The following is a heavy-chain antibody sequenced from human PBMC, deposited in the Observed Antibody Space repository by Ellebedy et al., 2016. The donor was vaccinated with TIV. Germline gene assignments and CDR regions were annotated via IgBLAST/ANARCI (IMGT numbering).Heavy chain of an antibody. D-gene: IGHD1-1*01. CDR2: IKQDGSEK. CDR3: AGRAYNWNDGSLSDY. CDR1: GFTFSSYW. Sequence: GGSLRLSCAASGFTFSSYWMSWVRQAPGKGLEWVANIKQDGSEKYYVDSVKGRFTISRDNAKNSLYLQMNSLRAEDTAVYYCAGRAYNWNDGSLSDYWGQGTLVTVSS. J-gene: IGHJ4*02. V-gene: IGHV3-7*03.